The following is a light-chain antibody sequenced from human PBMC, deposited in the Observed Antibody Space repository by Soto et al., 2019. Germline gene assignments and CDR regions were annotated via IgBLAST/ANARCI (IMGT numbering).Light chain of an antibody. CDR1: QSISTW. Sequence: DIQMTQSPSTLSASVGDRVTITCRASQSISTWLAWYQQKPGKAPNLLIYKASTLESGVPSRFSGSGSGTEFSLTNSILQTDDIEAYYCQHYNTYSGSTFGPGTKLDSK. V-gene: IGKV1-5*03. J-gene: IGKJ3*01. CDR2: KAS. CDR3: QHYNTYSGST.